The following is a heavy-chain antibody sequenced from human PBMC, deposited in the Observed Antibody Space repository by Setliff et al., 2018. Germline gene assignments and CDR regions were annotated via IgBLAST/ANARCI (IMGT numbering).Heavy chain of an antibody. CDR2: ISYDGSRK. CDR3: ARDRGGTNPWFDP. D-gene: IGHD3-10*01. J-gene: IGHJ5*02. Sequence: GGSLRLSCEGPGFSFSSYGLHWVRQTPGKGLEWVAVISYDGSRKFHADSVKGRFTISRDNSKKTLYLQMNSLRAEDTAVYYCARDRGGTNPWFDPWGQGTLVTVSS. V-gene: IGHV3-30*03. CDR1: GFSFSSYG.